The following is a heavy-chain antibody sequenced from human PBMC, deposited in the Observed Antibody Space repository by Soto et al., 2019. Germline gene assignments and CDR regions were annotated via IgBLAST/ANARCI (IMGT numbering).Heavy chain of an antibody. CDR1: GFTFSSYD. CDR2: IGTAGDT. D-gene: IGHD2-15*01. V-gene: IGHV3-13*01. CDR3: ARGSYCSYVHCSPIGAFDI. J-gene: IGHJ3*02. Sequence: DVQLVESGGALVQPGGSLRLSCAASGFTFSSYDMHWVRQPPGKGLEWLSGIGTAGDTYYPDSVKGRLTSSRENAKNSLYLHINSLTAGDTAVYYCARGSYCSYVHCSPIGAFDIWGPGTMVTVSS.